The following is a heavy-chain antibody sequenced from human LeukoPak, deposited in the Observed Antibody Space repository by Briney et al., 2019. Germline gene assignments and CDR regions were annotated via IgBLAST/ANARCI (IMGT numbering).Heavy chain of an antibody. V-gene: IGHV4-59*01. Sequence: SETLSLTCTVSGASTRSYYWNWIRQSPGQGLEWIGSIYYSGSPNYNPSLKSRVTISEDTSKNQFSLKLRSVTAADTAVYYCARDTRSYDSSGYYYYDYWGQGTLVTVSS. CDR2: IYYSGSP. CDR1: GASTRSYY. CDR3: ARDTRSYDSSGYYYYDY. J-gene: IGHJ4*02. D-gene: IGHD3-22*01.